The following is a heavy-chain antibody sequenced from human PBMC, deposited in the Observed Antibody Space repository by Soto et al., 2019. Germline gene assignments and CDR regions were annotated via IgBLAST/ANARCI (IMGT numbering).Heavy chain of an antibody. V-gene: IGHV1-8*01. CDR3: ARDAECSGSYFGDH. D-gene: IGHD3-10*02. Sequence: QVQLVQPGAEVKKPGTSVKVSCKASGYTFTNYDINWVRQATGQGLEWMGWMNPNSGNTGYAQKFQGRVTMTRNTSINTFFMDLSSLTSEDTAIYYCARDAECSGSYFGDHWGQGTLVTVSS. J-gene: IGHJ4*02. CDR1: GYTFTNYD. CDR2: MNPNSGNT.